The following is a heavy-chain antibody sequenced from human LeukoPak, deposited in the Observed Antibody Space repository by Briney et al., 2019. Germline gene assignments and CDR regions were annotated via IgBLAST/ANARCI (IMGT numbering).Heavy chain of an antibody. CDR2: IHPGDSDT. V-gene: IGHV5-51*01. J-gene: IGHJ4*02. Sequence: GESLKISCQVSGYSFTSYWIGWVRQMPGKGLEWMGIIHPGDSDTRYSPSFQSQVTISADKSINTAYLQWSSLKASDTAMYYCARPENGYGYGYYIYWGQGTLVTVSS. CDR1: GYSFTSYW. D-gene: IGHD5-18*01. CDR3: ARPENGYGYGYYIY.